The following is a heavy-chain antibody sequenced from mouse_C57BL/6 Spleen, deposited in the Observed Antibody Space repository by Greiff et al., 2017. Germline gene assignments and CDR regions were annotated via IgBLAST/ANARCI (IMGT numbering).Heavy chain of an antibody. CDR2: ISRGSSTI. Sequence: EVQLVESGGGLVKPGGSLKLSCAASGFTFSDYGMHWVRQAPEKGLEWVAYISRGSSTIYYADTVKGRSTISRDNAKNTLCLQMTSLRSEDTAMYDCERSGSTMVTIAMDYWGQGTSVTVSS. V-gene: IGHV5-17*01. CDR1: GFTFSDYG. J-gene: IGHJ4*01. CDR3: ERSGSTMVTIAMDY. D-gene: IGHD2-2*01.